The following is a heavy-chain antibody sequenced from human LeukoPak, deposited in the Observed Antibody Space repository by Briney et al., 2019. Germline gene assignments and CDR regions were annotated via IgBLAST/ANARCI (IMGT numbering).Heavy chain of an antibody. Sequence: PSGTLSLTCTVSGGSISSYYWSWIRQPPGKGLEWIGYIYYSGSTNYNPSLKSRVTISVDTSKNQFSLKLSSVTAADTAVCYCARGVDSGSYSNYSYYYMDVWGKGTTVTASS. CDR1: GGSISSYY. J-gene: IGHJ6*03. CDR3: ARGVDSGSYSNYSYYYMDV. V-gene: IGHV4-59*01. CDR2: IYYSGST. D-gene: IGHD1-26*01.